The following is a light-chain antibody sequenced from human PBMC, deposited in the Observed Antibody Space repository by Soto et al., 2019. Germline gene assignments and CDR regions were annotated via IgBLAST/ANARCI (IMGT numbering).Light chain of an antibody. J-gene: IGKJ4*01. CDR2: GAS. V-gene: IGKV3-15*01. CDR3: QQYNNWLT. Sequence: EIGMTQSPATLSVSPGERATLSCRASESVSSNLAWYQQKPGQAPRLLIYGASTRATGIPARFSGSGSGTEFTLTISSLQSEDFALYYCQQYNNWLTFGGGTKVEIK. CDR1: ESVSSN.